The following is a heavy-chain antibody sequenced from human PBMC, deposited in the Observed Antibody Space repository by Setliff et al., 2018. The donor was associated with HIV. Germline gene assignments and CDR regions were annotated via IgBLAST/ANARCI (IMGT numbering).Heavy chain of an antibody. V-gene: IGHV3-66*02. CDR3: AKDGYCSSTSCYQWFNP. D-gene: IGHD2-2*01. CDR2: IYSGGST. CDR1: GFTVSSNY. J-gene: IGHJ5*02. Sequence: GGSLRLSCAASGFTVSSNYMSWVRQAPGKGLEWVSVIYSGGSTYYADSVKGRFTISRDNSKNTLYLQMNSLRAEDTAVYYCAKDGYCSSTSCYQWFNPWGQGTLVTVSS.